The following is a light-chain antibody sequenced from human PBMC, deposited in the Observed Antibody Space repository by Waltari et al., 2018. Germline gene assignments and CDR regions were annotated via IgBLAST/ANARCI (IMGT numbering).Light chain of an antibody. CDR1: SNDVGAYNS. J-gene: IGLJ2*01. V-gene: IGLV2-14*03. CDR2: DVN. Sequence: QSALTQPASVSGSPGQSITTSCTGNSNDVGAYNSVSWYQQYPGKAPKLIIYDVNKRPSGISDRFSGSKSGNTASLTVSGLQPEDEADYHCSSFTTSTTLVFGGGTKLTVL. CDR3: SSFTTSTTLV.